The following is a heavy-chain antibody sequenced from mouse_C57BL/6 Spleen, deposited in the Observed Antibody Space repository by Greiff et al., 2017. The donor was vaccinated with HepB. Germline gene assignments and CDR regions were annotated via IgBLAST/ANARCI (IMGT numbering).Heavy chain of an antibody. CDR1: GYSITSGYY. V-gene: IGHV3-6*01. Sequence: EVQLQESGPGLVKPSQSLSLTCSVTGYSITSGYYWNWIRQFPGNKLEWMGYISYDGSNNYNPSLKNRISITRDTSKNQFFLKLNSVTTEDTATYYCARVLGRGWYFDVWGTGTTVTVSS. J-gene: IGHJ1*03. CDR3: ARVLGRGWYFDV. CDR2: ISYDGSN. D-gene: IGHD4-1*01.